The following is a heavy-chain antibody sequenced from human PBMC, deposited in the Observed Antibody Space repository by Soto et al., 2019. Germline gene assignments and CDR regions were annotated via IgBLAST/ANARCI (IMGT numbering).Heavy chain of an antibody. CDR2: VSRNGINT. J-gene: IGHJ6*04. V-gene: IGHV3-64*01. CDR3: AITYYDFDV. D-gene: IGHD3-3*01. CDR1: GFSFSSYD. Sequence: EEQLVQSGGGLVQPGGSLRFSCAASGFSFSSYDLFWVRQAPGKGLEYVSAVSRNGINTYYANSVKGRFTISRDNSKNIMYLQMGTLRAEDMAVYYCAITYYDFDVWGKGTTVIVSS.